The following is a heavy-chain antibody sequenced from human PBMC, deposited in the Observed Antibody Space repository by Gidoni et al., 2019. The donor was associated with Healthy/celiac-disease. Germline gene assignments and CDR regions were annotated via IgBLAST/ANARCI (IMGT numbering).Heavy chain of an antibody. Sequence: QVQLQQWGAGLLKPSETLSLTCDVYGGPLCGYYWSWIRQPPGKGLEWIWEINHSGRTNYNPSLKSRITISVDTSNNQFSLKLSSVTAADTAVYYCARVQIAVAGTRVGGLDYWGQGTLVTVSS. CDR3: ARVQIAVAGTRVGGLDY. D-gene: IGHD6-19*01. CDR2: INHSGRT. V-gene: IGHV4-34*01. J-gene: IGHJ4*02. CDR1: GGPLCGYY.